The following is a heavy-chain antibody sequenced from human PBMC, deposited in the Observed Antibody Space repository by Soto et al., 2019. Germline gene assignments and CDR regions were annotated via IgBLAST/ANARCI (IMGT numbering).Heavy chain of an antibody. Sequence: PGGSLRLSCVGTGLNFDDFALHWVRQAPGTGLEWVSGITWNSRVLAYADSVQGRFTISRDNARNSLYLQMDSLRDEDTALYYCAKGRYDFWSPYYFDSCGQGTLVTVSS. V-gene: IGHV3-9*01. D-gene: IGHD3-3*01. CDR1: GLNFDDFA. CDR3: AKGRYDFWSPYYFDS. CDR2: ITWNSRVL. J-gene: IGHJ4*02.